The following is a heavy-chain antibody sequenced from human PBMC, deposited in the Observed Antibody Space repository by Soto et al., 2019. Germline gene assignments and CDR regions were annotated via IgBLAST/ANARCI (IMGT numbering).Heavy chain of an antibody. CDR2: IYPGDSET. CDR3: ARAAYSYGYLSYSDY. J-gene: IGHJ4*02. V-gene: IGHV5-51*03. CDR1: GYNFPNHW. D-gene: IGHD5-18*01. Sequence: PGESLKISCKGSGYNFPNHWIGWVRQMPGKGLEWMAIIYPGDSETRYSPSFRGHVTISVDKSISTAYLQWSSLRASDSAMYYGARAAYSYGYLSYSDYWGLGTLVTGSS.